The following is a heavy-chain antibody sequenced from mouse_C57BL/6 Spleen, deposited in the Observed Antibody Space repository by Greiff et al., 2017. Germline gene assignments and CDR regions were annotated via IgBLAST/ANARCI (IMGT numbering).Heavy chain of an antibody. CDR3: ARGKLFYFDY. J-gene: IGHJ2*01. CDR1: GYSITSGYY. CDR2: ISYDGSN. V-gene: IGHV3-6*01. Sequence: EVKLMESGPGLVKPSQSLSLTCSVTGYSITSGYYWNWIRQFPGNKLEWMGYISYDGSNNYNPSLKNRISITRDTSKNQFFLKLNSVTTEDTATYYCARGKLFYFDYWGQGTTLTVSS.